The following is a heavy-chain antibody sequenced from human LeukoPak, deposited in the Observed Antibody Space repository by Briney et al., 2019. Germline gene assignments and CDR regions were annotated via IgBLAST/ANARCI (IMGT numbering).Heavy chain of an antibody. J-gene: IGHJ3*02. V-gene: IGHV3-21*01. Sequence: GGSLRLSCAASGFTFSSYSMNWVRQAPGKGLEWVSSISSSNSFIFYADSVKGRFTISRDNAKNSLYLQMNSLRAEDTALYYCARSIVVPAAISGAFDIWGQGTIVVVAS. D-gene: IGHD2-2*01. CDR3: ARSIVVPAAISGAFDI. CDR2: ISSSNSFI. CDR1: GFTFSSYS.